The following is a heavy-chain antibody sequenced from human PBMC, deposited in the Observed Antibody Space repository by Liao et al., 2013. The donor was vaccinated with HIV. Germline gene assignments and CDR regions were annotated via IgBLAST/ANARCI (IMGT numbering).Heavy chain of an antibody. CDR1: GGSIRSGDYY. CDR2: IYYSGST. CDR3: AKNTGAWHIFDY. V-gene: IGHV4-30-4*08. D-gene: IGHD2-8*02. J-gene: IGHJ4*02. Sequence: QVQLQESGPGLVKPSQTLSLTCTVSGGSIRSGDYYWSWIRQPPGKGLEWIGYIYYSGSTYYNPSLKSRINILVDTSKNQFSLKLNSVTAADTAVYYCAKNTGAWHIFDYWGQGILVTVSS.